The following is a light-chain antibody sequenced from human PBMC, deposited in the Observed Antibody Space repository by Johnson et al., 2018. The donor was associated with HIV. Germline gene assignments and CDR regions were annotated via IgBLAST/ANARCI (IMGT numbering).Light chain of an antibody. J-gene: IGLJ1*01. V-gene: IGLV1-51*02. CDR1: SSNIGNNY. CDR2: ENN. Sequence: QSVLTQPPSVSAAPGQKVTISCSGSSSNIGNNYVSWYQQLPGTAPKLLIHENNKRPSGIPERFSGSKSGTSATLGITGLQTGDEADYYCATWDSSLRWVFGTGTKVTVL. CDR3: ATWDSSLRWV.